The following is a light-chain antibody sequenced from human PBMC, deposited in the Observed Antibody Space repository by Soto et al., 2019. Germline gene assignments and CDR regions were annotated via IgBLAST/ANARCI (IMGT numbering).Light chain of an antibody. CDR1: SSNVGRDT. V-gene: IGLV1-44*01. CDR2: ANN. CDR3: QSYDSSLSGWV. Sequence: QSVLSQPPSASGTPGQRVTISCSGSSSNVGRDTVNWYQHLPGTAPKLLIYANNDRPSGVPDRFSGSKSGASASLAITGLQADDEADYYCQSYDSSLSGWVFGGGTKLTVL. J-gene: IGLJ3*02.